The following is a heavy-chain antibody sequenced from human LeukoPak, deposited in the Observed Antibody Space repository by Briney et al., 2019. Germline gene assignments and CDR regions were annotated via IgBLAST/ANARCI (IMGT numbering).Heavy chain of an antibody. CDR2: ISYDGSNK. J-gene: IGHJ4*02. D-gene: IGHD6-13*01. V-gene: IGHV3-30-3*01. CDR3: ARDLAAAGTPDY. CDR1: GFTFSSYA. Sequence: GGSLRLSCAASGFTFSSYAMHWVRQAPGKGLEWVAVISYDGSNKYYADSVKGRFTISRDNSKNTLYLQMNSLRAEDTAVYYCARDLAAAGTPDYWGQGTLVTVSS.